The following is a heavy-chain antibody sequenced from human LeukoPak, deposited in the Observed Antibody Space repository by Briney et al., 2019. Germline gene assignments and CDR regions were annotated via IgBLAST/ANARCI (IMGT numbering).Heavy chain of an antibody. CDR1: GFTFSSYW. J-gene: IGHJ6*02. CDR3: TRDLMDYDVSTGLHHYYMDV. D-gene: IGHD3-9*01. CDR2: IKQDGSEK. Sequence: PGGSLRLSCAASGFTFSSYWMSWVRQAPGKGLEWVANIKQDGSEKYYVDSVKGRFTISRDNAKNSLYLQMNSLRAEDTAVYYCTRDLMDYDVSTGLHHYYMDVWGQGTTVTASS. V-gene: IGHV3-7*01.